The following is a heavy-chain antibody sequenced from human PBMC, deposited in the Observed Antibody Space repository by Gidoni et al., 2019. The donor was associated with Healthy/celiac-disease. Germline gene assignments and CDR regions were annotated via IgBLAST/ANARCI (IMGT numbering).Heavy chain of an antibody. Sequence: SCAASGFTFSSYAMHWVRQAPGKGLEWVAVISYDGSNKYYADSVKGRFTISRDNSKNTLYLQMNSLRAEDTAVYYCARDQKDGYSRDYYYGMDVWGQGTTVTVSS. CDR1: GFTFSSYA. CDR3: ARDQKDGYSRDYYYGMDV. D-gene: IGHD4-4*01. J-gene: IGHJ6*02. V-gene: IGHV3-30-3*01. CDR2: ISYDGSNK.